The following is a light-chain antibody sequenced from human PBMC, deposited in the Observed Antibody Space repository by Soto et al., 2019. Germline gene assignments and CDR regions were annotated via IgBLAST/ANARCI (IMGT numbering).Light chain of an antibody. V-gene: IGKV1-39*01. CDR3: QQRYSTPFT. CDR2: AAS. J-gene: IGKJ3*01. CDR1: QSISSY. Sequence: DIQMTQSPSSLSASVGDRVTITCRASQSISSYLNWYQQKPGKAPKLLIYAASSLQSGVPSRFSGSGSGTDFTLTISSLQPEDFATYYCQQRYSTPFTFCPDTGVDIK.